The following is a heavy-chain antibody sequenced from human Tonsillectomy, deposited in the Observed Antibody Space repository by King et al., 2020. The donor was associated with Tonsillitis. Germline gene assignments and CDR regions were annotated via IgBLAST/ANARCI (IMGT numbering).Heavy chain of an antibody. CDR3: ARGGYPDF. CDR2: INEDGSQK. Sequence: EVQLVESGGGLVLPGGSLRLSCATSEFTFTAFWMSWIRQAPGKGLEWVANINEDGSQKYYAASVEGRFTISRDNANNSVSLEMNNLRVEDTAVYYCARGGYPDFWGQGDPVTVSS. J-gene: IGHJ4*02. CDR1: EFTFTAFW. V-gene: IGHV3-7*01. D-gene: IGHD2-15*01.